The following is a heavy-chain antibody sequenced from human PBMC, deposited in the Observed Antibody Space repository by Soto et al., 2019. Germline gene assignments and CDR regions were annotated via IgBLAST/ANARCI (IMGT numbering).Heavy chain of an antibody. CDR1: GDSISGGASF. Sequence: SDTLSLTCTASGDSISGGASFWSWIRQPPGKGLEWIANVYYSGSSYYNPSLKSRLTISVDTTKNQFSLQLKSMTAADTAVYYCAHLSCTSSTCYFPGCFGPWGEGTLVTGSS. CDR3: AHLSCTSSTCYFPGCFGP. CDR2: VYYSGSS. D-gene: IGHD2-2*01. J-gene: IGHJ5*02. V-gene: IGHV4-30-4*02.